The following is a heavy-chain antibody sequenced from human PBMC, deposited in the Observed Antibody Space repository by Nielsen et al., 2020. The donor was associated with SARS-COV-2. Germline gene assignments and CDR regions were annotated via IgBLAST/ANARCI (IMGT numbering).Heavy chain of an antibody. CDR3: ARPRGPDVVVPAAIPQH. Sequence: GGSLRLSCAASGFTFSSYGMHWVRQAPGKGLEWVAVMWYDGSNKYYADSVKGRFTISRDNSKNTLYLQMNSLRAEDTAVYYCARPRGPDVVVPAAIPQHWGQGTLVTVSS. J-gene: IGHJ1*01. CDR1: GFTFSSYG. V-gene: IGHV3-33*01. D-gene: IGHD2-2*02. CDR2: MWYDGSNK.